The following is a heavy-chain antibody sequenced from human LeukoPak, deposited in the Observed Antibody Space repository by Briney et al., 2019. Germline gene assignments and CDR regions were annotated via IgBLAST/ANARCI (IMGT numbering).Heavy chain of an antibody. CDR3: ARDQVSDSSRPSSYWDYGMDV. CDR1: GFTFSSYS. CDR2: ISSSSSYI. J-gene: IGHJ6*02. V-gene: IGHV3-21*01. Sequence: KPGGSLRLSCAASGFTFSSYSMNWVRQAPGKGLEWVSSISSSSSYIYYADSVKGRFTISRDNAKNSLYLQMNRLRAEDTAVYYCARDQVSDSSRPSSYWDYGMDVWGQGTTVTVSS. D-gene: IGHD6-13*01.